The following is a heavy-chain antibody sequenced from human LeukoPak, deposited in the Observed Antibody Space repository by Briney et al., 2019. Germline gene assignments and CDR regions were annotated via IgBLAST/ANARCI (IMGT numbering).Heavy chain of an antibody. CDR1: GFTFSSYG. J-gene: IGHJ4*02. CDR3: ARDTYDDYVPLDY. V-gene: IGHV3-33*01. D-gene: IGHD4-17*01. Sequence: GGSLRLSCAASGFTFSSYGMHWVRQAPGKGLEWVAVIWYDGSNKYYADSVKGRFTISRDNSKNTLYLQMNSLRAEDTAVYYCARDTYDDYVPLDYWGQGTLVTVSS. CDR2: IWYDGSNK.